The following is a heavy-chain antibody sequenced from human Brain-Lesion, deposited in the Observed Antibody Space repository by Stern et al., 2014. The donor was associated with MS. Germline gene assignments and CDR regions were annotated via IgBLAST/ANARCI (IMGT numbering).Heavy chain of an antibody. CDR1: GYSITSAAFS. Sequence: QLQLQQSGSELVKPSQTLSLSCSVSGYSITSAAFSWTWHRQAPGNGLEWMGYMYYGGSPLYNPSLGSAVNISDDTYKNHFSLSMNSVTAADTAVYYCARGRSRVHPPLDPWGQGTLVTVSS. D-gene: IGHD2-2*01. V-gene: IGHV4-30-2*01. J-gene: IGHJ5*02. CDR2: MYYGGSP. CDR3: ARGRSRVHPPLDP.